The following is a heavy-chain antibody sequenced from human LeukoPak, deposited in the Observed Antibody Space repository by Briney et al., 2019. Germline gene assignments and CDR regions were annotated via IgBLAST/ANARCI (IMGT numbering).Heavy chain of an antibody. CDR1: GFTFSSYG. CDR2: IWYDGSNK. CDR3: ARDYDILTGFPRGGFDY. D-gene: IGHD3-9*01. Sequence: TGGSLRLSCAASGFTFSSYGMSWVRQAPGKGLEWVAVIWYDGSNKYYADSVKGRFTISRDNSKNTLYLQMNSLRAEDTAVYYCARDYDILTGFPRGGFDYWGQGTLVTVSS. V-gene: IGHV3-33*08. J-gene: IGHJ4*02.